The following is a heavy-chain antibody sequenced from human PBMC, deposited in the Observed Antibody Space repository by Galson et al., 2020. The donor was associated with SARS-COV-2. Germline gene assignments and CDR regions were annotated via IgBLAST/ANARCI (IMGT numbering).Heavy chain of an antibody. Sequence: TGGSLRLSCAAPGFTFSSYAMHWVRQAPGKGLEWVAVISYDGSNKYYADSVKGRFTISRDNSKNTLYLQMNSLRGEDTAVYYCARGPGSSFDYWGQGTLVTVSS. CDR2: ISYDGSNK. CDR3: ARGPGSSFDY. J-gene: IGHJ4*02. CDR1: GFTFSSYA. D-gene: IGHD6-13*01. V-gene: IGHV3-30-3*01.